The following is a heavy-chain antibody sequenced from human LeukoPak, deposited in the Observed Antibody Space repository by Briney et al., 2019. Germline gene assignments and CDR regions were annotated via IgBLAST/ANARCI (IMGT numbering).Heavy chain of an antibody. CDR1: GFPFSSYG. D-gene: IGHD3-3*01. J-gene: IGHJ4*02. CDR2: ISSSSSTI. Sequence: GGSLRLSCVASGFPFSSYGMHWVRQAPGKGLEWVSYISSSSSTIYYADSVKGRFTISRDNAKNSLYLQMNSLRDEDTAVYYCARDQYDFWSGYLFDYWGQGTLVTVSS. CDR3: ARDQYDFWSGYLFDY. V-gene: IGHV3-48*02.